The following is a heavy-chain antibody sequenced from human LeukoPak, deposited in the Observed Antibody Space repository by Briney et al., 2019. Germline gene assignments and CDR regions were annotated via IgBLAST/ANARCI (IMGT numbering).Heavy chain of an antibody. CDR3: ARGRIAAAGTWWFDP. V-gene: IGHV1-2*02. CDR2: INPNSGGT. CDR1: GYTFTGYY. J-gene: IGHJ5*02. Sequence: ASVKVSCKASGYTFTGYYMHWVRQAPGQGLEWMGWINPNSGGTNYAQKFQGRVTMTRDTSISTAYMELSRLRSDATAVYYCARGRIAAAGTWWFDPWGQGTLVTVSS. D-gene: IGHD6-13*01.